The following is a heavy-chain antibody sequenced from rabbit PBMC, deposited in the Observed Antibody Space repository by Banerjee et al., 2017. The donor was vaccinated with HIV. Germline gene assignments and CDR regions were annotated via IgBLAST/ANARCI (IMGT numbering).Heavy chain of an antibody. CDR1: GFSFSNKYV. Sequence: QEQLEESGGDLVKPEGSLTLTCTASGFSFSNKYVMCWVRQAPGKGLEWIACINTSSGNTVYATWAKGRFTISRTSSTTVALQMTSLTAADTATYFCARGYGAYVTNRLDLWGQGTLVTVS. CDR2: INTSSGNT. V-gene: IGHV1S45*01. D-gene: IGHD6-1*01. J-gene: IGHJ3*01. CDR3: ARGYGAYVTNRLDL.